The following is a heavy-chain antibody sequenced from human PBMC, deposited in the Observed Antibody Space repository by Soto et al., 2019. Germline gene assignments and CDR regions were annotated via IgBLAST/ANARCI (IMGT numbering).Heavy chain of an antibody. J-gene: IGHJ3*01. D-gene: IGHD3-22*01. V-gene: IGHV3-7*04. CDR2: IKPDGSEK. Sequence: EVQLVESGGGLVQPGGSLRLSCAASGFTFSSYWMSWVRQAPGKGLEWVANIKPDGSEKWYVDSVKGRFTISRDNAKSSLYLQLDSLRAEDTAVYYCARGDYYDSSGPFSDAFDVWGQGTMVTVSS. CDR3: ARGDYYDSSGPFSDAFDV. CDR1: GFTFSSYW.